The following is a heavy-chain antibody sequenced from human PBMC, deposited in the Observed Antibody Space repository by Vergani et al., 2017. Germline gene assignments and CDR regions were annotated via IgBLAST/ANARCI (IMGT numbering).Heavy chain of an antibody. CDR1: GYTLTELS. J-gene: IGHJ3*02. V-gene: IGHV3-72*01. Sequence: VQLVQSGAEVKKPGASVKVSCKVSGYTLTELSMHWVRQAPGKGLEWVGRIRNKANDYTTQYAASVKGRFTISRDDSKSYLYLQMNSLQTEDTALYYCVRVKGSNWNDHLYDIWGQGTLVTVSS. CDR2: IRNKANDYTT. CDR3: VRVKGSNWNDHLYDI. D-gene: IGHD1-1*01.